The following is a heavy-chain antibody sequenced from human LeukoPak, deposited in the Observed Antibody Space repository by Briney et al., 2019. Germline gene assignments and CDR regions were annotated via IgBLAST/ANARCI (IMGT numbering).Heavy chain of an antibody. D-gene: IGHD3-3*01. Sequence: GGSLRLSCAASGFTFSSYGMHWVRQAPGKGLEWVAFIRYDGSNKYYADSVKCRFTISRDSSKNTLYLQMNSPRAEDTAVYYCAKDRAVLRFLEWPTTHYYYYYMDVWGKGTTVTVSS. CDR3: AKDRAVLRFLEWPTTHYYYYYMDV. CDR1: GFTFSSYG. J-gene: IGHJ6*03. V-gene: IGHV3-30*02. CDR2: IRYDGSNK.